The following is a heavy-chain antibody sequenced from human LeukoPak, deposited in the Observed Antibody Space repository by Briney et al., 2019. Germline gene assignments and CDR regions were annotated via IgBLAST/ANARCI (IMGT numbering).Heavy chain of an antibody. J-gene: IGHJ4*02. CDR3: ARQTTMIRGIIPHDS. D-gene: IGHD3-10*01. Sequence: GESLRLSCTASGFTFSYYSMNWVRQAPGRGLEWISYISDTSSTIYYADSVRGRFTISGDNARNSLYLHMNSLRAEDTAVYYCARQTTMIRGIIPHDSWGQGTLVTVSS. CDR1: GFTFSYYS. CDR2: ISDTSSTI. V-gene: IGHV3-48*04.